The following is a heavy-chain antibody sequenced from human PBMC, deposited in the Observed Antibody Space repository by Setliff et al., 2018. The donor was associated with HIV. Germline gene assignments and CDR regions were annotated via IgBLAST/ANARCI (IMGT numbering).Heavy chain of an antibody. D-gene: IGHD6-13*01. CDR1: GGSISSSGYY. J-gene: IGHJ4*02. Sequence: PSETLSLTCTVSGGSISSSGYYWGWIRQPPGKGLGWIGTIYYSGSTYYNPSLKSRVTISVDTSKNQFSLKLSSVTAADTAVYYCAGFPLSSSWYFYWGQGTLVTVSS. CDR3: AGFPLSSSWYFY. V-gene: IGHV4-39*01. CDR2: IYYSGST.